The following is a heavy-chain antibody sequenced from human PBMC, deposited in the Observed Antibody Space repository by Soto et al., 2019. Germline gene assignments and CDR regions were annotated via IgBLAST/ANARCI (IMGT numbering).Heavy chain of an antibody. J-gene: IGHJ6*02. D-gene: IGHD3-22*01. V-gene: IGHV4-34*01. CDR3: ASGEKDYYYDSSGYYYYYGMDV. CDR2: INHSGST. Sequence: SEPQSLSYAVDEGSFSGYYWSWIRQPPGKGLEWIGEINHSGSTNYNPYLKSRVTISVDTSKNQFSLKLSSVTAADTAVYYCASGEKDYYYDSSGYYYYYGMDVWGPGITVTVSS. CDR1: EGSFSGYY.